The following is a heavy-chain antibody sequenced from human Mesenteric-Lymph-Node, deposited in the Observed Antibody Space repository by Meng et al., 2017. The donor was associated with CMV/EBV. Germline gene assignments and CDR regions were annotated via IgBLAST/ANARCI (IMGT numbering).Heavy chain of an antibody. CDR2: IIPILGIT. V-gene: IGHV1-69*04. Sequence: SVKVSCKASGGTFSSYAISWVRQAPGQGLEWMGRIIPILGITNYAQKFQGRVTVTADKSTSTAYMELSSLRSEDTAVYYCAVGATGIDYWGQGTLVTVSS. D-gene: IGHD1-26*01. J-gene: IGHJ4*02. CDR1: GGTFSSYA. CDR3: AVGATGIDY.